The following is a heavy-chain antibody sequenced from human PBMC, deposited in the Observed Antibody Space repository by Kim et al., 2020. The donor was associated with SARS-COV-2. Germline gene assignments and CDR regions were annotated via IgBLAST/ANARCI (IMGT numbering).Heavy chain of an antibody. Sequence: SVKGRFTISRDNSKNTLYLQMNSLRAEDTAVYYCAKEFRIAAAAMGDFDYWGQGTLVTVSS. V-gene: IGHV3-23*01. D-gene: IGHD6-13*01. CDR3: AKEFRIAAAAMGDFDY. J-gene: IGHJ4*02.